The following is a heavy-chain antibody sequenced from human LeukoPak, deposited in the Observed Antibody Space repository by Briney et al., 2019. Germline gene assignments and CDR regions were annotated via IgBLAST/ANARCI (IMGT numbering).Heavy chain of an antibody. D-gene: IGHD6-13*01. CDR1: GGSISSSSYY. CDR2: IYYSGST. Sequence: SETLSLTCTVSGGSISSSSYYWGWIRQPPGKGLEWIGSIYYSGSTNYNPSLKSRVTISVDKSKNQFSPKLSSVTAADTAVYYCARATAAGLDYWGQGTLVTVSS. J-gene: IGHJ4*02. CDR3: ARATAAGLDY. V-gene: IGHV4-39*07.